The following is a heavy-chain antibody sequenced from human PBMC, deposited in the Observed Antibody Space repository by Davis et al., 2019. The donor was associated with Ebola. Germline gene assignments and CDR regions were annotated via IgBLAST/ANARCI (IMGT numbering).Heavy chain of an antibody. V-gene: IGHV7-4-1*02. CDR3: TSPRSPQKSSMIVPDWYFDL. J-gene: IGHJ2*01. D-gene: IGHD2-2*01. CDR2: INTNTGNP. Sequence: ASVKVSCKASGYTFTSYAMNWVRQAPGQGLEWMGWINTNTGNPTYAQGFTGRFVFSLDTSVSTAYLQISSLKAEDTALYYCTSPRSPQKSSMIVPDWYFDLWGRGTLVTVSS. CDR1: GYTFTSYA.